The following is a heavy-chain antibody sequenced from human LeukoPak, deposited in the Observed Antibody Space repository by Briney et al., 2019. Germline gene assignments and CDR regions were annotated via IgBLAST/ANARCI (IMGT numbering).Heavy chain of an antibody. CDR2: IHTSRST. Sequence: SETLSLTCSVSGGSFNSYYWSWIRQPAGKGLEWIGRIHTSRSTDYTPSLQSRVTISIDTSKRQFYLNLSSVTAADTAVYYCARDLVYLIDEDYGWGQGSLVTVSS. V-gene: IGHV4-4*07. CDR1: GGSFNSYY. J-gene: IGHJ4*02. D-gene: IGHD4-17*01. CDR3: ARDLVYLIDEDYG.